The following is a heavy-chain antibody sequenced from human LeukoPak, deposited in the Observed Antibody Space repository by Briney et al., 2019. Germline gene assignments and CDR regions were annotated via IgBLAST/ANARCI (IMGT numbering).Heavy chain of an antibody. CDR1: GFTFDDYA. Sequence: GGSLRLSCAASGFTFDDYAMHWVRQAPGKGLEWVSLISWDGGSTYYADSVKGRFTISRDNSKNSLYLQMNSLRAEDTALYYCAKGPSGQLLYYFDYWGQGTLVTVSS. CDR2: ISWDGGST. V-gene: IGHV3-43D*03. CDR3: AKGPSGQLLYYFDY. D-gene: IGHD6-13*01. J-gene: IGHJ4*02.